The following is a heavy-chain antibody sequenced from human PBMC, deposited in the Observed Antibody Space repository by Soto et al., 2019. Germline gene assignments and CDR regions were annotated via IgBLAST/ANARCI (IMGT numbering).Heavy chain of an antibody. CDR2: IIPIFGTA. CDR1: GGTFSSYA. V-gene: IGHV1-69*13. J-gene: IGHJ6*02. CDR3: AISSRVSSSWYQGEYYYYGMDV. D-gene: IGHD6-13*01. Sequence: SVKVSCKASGGTFSSYAISWVRQAPGQGLEWMGGIIPIFGTANYAQKFQGRVTITADESTSTAYMELSSLRSEDTAVYYCAISSRVSSSWYQGEYYYYGMDVWGQGTTVTVSS.